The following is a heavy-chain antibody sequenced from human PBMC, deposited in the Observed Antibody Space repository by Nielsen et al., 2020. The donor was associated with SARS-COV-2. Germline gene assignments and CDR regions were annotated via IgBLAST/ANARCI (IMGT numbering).Heavy chain of an antibody. CDR1: GFTFSSYA. CDR2: ISYDGNNK. D-gene: IGHD1-7*01. V-gene: IGHV3-30*04. CDR3: ARVGTENNRYDWNYGRGFDI. J-gene: IGHJ3*02. Sequence: GESLKISCAASGFTFSSYAMYWVRQAPGKGLEWVAVISYDGNNKYYADSVKGRFTISRDNSKNTLYLQMNSLRAEDTAVYYCARVGTENNRYDWNYGRGFDIWGQGTMVTVSS.